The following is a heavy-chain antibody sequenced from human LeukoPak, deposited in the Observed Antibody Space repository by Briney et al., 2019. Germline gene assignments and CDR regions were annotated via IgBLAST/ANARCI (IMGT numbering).Heavy chain of an antibody. CDR2: VSAYNGNT. CDR1: RYTFTSYD. CDR3: ARDESYVLRYFDWSNYYYYGMDV. Sequence: ASVKVSCKASRYTFTSYDISWVRQAPGQGLEWMGWVSAYNGNTNYAQKLQGRVTMTTDTSTSTAYMELRSLRSDDTAVYYCARDESYVLRYFDWSNYYYYGMDVWGQGTTVTVSS. V-gene: IGHV1-18*01. D-gene: IGHD3-9*01. J-gene: IGHJ6*02.